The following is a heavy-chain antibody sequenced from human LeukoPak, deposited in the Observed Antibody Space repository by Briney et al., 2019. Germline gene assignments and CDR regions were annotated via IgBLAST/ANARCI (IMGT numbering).Heavy chain of an antibody. CDR1: GGSISSGGYY. CDR3: ARGTYYGFATR. V-gene: IGHV4-31*01. CDR2: IYYSGST. Sequence: SETLSLTCTVSGGSISSGGYYWSWIRQHPGKGLEWIGYIYYSGSTYYNPSLKSQVTISVDTSRNQFSLKLSSVTAADTAVYYCARGTYYGFATRWGQGTLVTVSS. D-gene: IGHD3-10*01. J-gene: IGHJ4*02.